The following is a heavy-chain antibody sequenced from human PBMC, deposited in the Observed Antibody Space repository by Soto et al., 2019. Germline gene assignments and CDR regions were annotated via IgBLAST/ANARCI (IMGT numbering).Heavy chain of an antibody. Sequence: EVQLVQSGAEVKKPGESLRISCKGSGYTFSSYWIAWVRQMPGKGLERMGIIYPGDSETRITPSFQGQVTISADKSINTAYLQLSSLRSSYTALYYCARVRGCSGGTCYPFDYWGQGTLVTVSS. V-gene: IGHV5-51*03. CDR3: ARVRGCSGGTCYPFDY. CDR1: GYTFSSYW. J-gene: IGHJ4*02. CDR2: IYPGDSET. D-gene: IGHD2-15*01.